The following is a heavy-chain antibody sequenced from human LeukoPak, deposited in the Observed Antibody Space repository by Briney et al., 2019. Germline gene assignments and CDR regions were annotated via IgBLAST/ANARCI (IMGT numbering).Heavy chain of an antibody. CDR3: ARETKRHNGVCHT. D-gene: IGHD2-8*01. CDR1: GYTFIGYY. J-gene: IGHJ5*02. CDR2: INPNSGGT. Sequence: ASVKVSCKASGYTFIGYYMHWVRQAPGQGLEWMGWINPNSGGTNYAQKFQGRVTMTRDTSISTAYMELNRLRSDDTAVYYCARETKRHNGVCHTWGQGTLVTVSS. V-gene: IGHV1-2*02.